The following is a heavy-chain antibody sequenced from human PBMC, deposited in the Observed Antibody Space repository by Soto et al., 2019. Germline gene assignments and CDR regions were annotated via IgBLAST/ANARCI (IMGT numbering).Heavy chain of an antibody. Sequence: GASVKVSCKASGYTFTSYYLFWVRQAPGQGLEWMGIVNPSTGITSYAQKFQGRVTMTRDTSTSTVYMDLSSLRSEDTAVYYCAREGQWLAFDYWGQGTLVNVS. CDR3: AREGQWLAFDY. CDR1: GYTFTSYY. J-gene: IGHJ4*02. D-gene: IGHD6-19*01. CDR2: VNPSTGIT. V-gene: IGHV1-46*03.